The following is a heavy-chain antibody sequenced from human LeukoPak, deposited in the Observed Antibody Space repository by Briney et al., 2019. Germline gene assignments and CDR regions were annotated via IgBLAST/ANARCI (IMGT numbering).Heavy chain of an antibody. D-gene: IGHD2-15*01. CDR1: GYSFTSYW. CDR2: IDPSDSYT. J-gene: IGHJ4*02. Sequence: GGSLRLSCKGSGYSFTSYWITWVRQMPGKGLEWMGRIDPSDSYTNYSPSFQGHVTISVDNAISTAYLQWSSLKASDTAMYYCASDRSSKWYFDYWGPGTLVTVSS. V-gene: IGHV5-10-1*01. CDR3: ASDRSSKWYFDY.